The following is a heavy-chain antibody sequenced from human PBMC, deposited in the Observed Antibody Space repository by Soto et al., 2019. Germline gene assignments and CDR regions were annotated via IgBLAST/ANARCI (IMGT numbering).Heavy chain of an antibody. D-gene: IGHD6-19*01. Sequence: GGALRLSCAASGFTFSSSWMHWVRQAPGKGLVWVSRINSGASNTNYADSVKGRFTISRDNAKNTLYLQMDSLTAEDTAVYYCAGGPSGWFGYDYWGQGTLVTVSS. CDR1: GFTFSSSW. V-gene: IGHV3-74*01. CDR3: AGGPSGWFGYDY. CDR2: INSGASNT. J-gene: IGHJ4*02.